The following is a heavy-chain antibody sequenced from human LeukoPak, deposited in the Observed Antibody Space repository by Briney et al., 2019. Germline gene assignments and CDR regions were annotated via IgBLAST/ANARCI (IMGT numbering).Heavy chain of an antibody. D-gene: IGHD3-3*01. J-gene: IGHJ6*03. Sequence: PGGSLGLSCAASGFTFSSYAMHWVRQAPGKGLEWVAVISYDGSNKYYADSVKGRFTISRDNSKNTLYLQMNSLRAEDTAVYYCARDAIFGVVIIRAGYMDVWGKGTTVTVSS. CDR2: ISYDGSNK. V-gene: IGHV3-30*01. CDR3: ARDAIFGVVIIRAGYMDV. CDR1: GFTFSSYA.